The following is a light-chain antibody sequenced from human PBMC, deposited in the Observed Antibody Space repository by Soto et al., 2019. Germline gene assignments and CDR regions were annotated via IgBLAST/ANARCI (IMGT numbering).Light chain of an antibody. Sequence: QSVLTQSPSASGTPGQRVSISCSGYSSSIGTNFVYWYQQLPGTAPKVLIHSNNQRPSGVPDRFSGSKSGTSASLAISGLRSEDEADYYCAAWDDNLSTYVFGSGTKLTVL. J-gene: IGLJ1*01. CDR3: AAWDDNLSTYV. CDR2: SNN. V-gene: IGLV1-47*02. CDR1: SSSIGTNF.